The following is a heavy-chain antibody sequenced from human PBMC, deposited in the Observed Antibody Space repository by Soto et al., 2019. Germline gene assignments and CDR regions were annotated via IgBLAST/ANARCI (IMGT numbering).Heavy chain of an antibody. CDR2: INAGNGNT. V-gene: IGHV1-3*01. J-gene: IGHJ4*02. Sequence: ASVKVSCKASGYTFTSYAMHWVRQATGQGLEWMGWINAGNGNTKYSQKFQGRVTITRDTSASTAYMELSSLRSEDTAVYYCAREYYYESSGYYLSHFDYWGQGALVTVSS. CDR1: GYTFTSYA. D-gene: IGHD3-22*01. CDR3: AREYYYESSGYYLSHFDY.